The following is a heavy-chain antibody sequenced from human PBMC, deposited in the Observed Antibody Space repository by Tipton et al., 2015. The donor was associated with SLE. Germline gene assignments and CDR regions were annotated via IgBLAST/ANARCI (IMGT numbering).Heavy chain of an antibody. CDR3: AKDPPQDY. V-gene: IGHV3-23*03. CDR1: GFAFSSYA. J-gene: IGHJ4*02. CDR2: IYSGGST. Sequence: GSLRLSCAASGFAFSSYAMSWVRQAPGKGLEWVSVIYSGGSTYYADSVKGRFTISRANSKNTLYLQMNSPRAEDTAVYYCAKDPPQDYWGQGTLVTVSS.